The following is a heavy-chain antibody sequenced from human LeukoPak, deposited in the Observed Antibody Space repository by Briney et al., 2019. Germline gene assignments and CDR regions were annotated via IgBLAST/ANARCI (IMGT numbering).Heavy chain of an antibody. D-gene: IGHD2-2*01. CDR1: GFTFIRYE. J-gene: IGHJ4*02. CDR2: ISSSGTTI. CDR3: ARALTTSWYYFDY. V-gene: IGHV3-48*03. Sequence: GGSLRLSCAASGFTFIRYEMNWVRQAPGKGLEWVSYISSSGTTIHYADSVKGRFTISRDNAKNSLYLQMNSLRAEDTAVYYCARALTTSWYYFDYWGQGTLVTVSS.